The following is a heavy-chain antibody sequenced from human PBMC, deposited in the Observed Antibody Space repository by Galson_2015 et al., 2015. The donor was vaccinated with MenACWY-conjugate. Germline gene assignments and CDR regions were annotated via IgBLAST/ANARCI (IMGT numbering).Heavy chain of an antibody. Sequence: LRLSCAVSGFTFRQYAMSRVRQAPGTGLEWVAIISDSGAATHYIDSVKGRFTISRDNSKNTLYLQMSRLRAEDTALYYCAKDVYMDVWGKGTTVSVSS. V-gene: IGHV3-23*01. CDR3: AKDVYMDV. CDR1: GFTFRQYA. CDR2: ISDSGAAT. J-gene: IGHJ6*03.